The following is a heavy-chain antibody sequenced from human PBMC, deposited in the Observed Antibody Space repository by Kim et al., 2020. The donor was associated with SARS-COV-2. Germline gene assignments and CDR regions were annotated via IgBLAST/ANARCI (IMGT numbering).Heavy chain of an antibody. Sequence: GGSLRLSCAASGFTFSSYAMSWVRQAPGKGLEWVSVIYSDGGSTYYADSVKGRFTISRDNSKNTLYLQMSSLRAEDTALYYCAKDRYTSPGIFDYWGQGTLVTVSS. CDR2: IYSDGGST. CDR3: AKDRYTSPGIFDY. V-gene: IGHV3-23*03. CDR1: GFTFSSYA. D-gene: IGHD5-18*01. J-gene: IGHJ4*02.